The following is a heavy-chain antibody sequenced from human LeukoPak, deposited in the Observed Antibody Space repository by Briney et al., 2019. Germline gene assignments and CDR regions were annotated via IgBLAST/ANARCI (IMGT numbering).Heavy chain of an antibody. CDR1: GASTSHFY. J-gene: IGHJ3*02. D-gene: IGHD5-12*01. V-gene: IGHV4-59*01. Sequence: SETLSPSCTVSGASTSHFYWNWIRQPPGKGLEGIGYMHNSGSSKHSPSLKSRVTISIDTSKNQFSLQLTSVTAADTAIYYCARSAEWLRNAFDIWGQGTMVSVSS. CDR3: ARSAEWLRNAFDI. CDR2: MHNSGSS.